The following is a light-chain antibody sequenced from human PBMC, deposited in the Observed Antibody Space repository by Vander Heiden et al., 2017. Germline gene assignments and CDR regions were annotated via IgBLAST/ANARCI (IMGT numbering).Light chain of an antibody. J-gene: IGLJ1*01. Sequence: QSALTQPPSASGSPGQSITISCTGTSSDVGGYNYVSWYQQHPGKAPKLVIYEVTQRPSGVPDRFFGSKSGNTASLTVSGLQAEDEADYYCSSYAGSTNLYVFGAGTKVTVL. CDR2: EVT. CDR1: SSDVGGYNY. CDR3: SSYAGSTNLYV. V-gene: IGLV2-8*01.